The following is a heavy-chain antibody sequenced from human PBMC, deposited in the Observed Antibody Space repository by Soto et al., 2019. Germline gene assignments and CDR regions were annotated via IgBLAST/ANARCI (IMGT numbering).Heavy chain of an antibody. D-gene: IGHD6-19*01. CDR3: AKIGGSGWYCDY. CDR1: GFTFSSYA. CDR2: ISGSGGST. V-gene: IGHV3-23*01. J-gene: IGHJ4*02. Sequence: EVQLLESGGGLVQPGGSLRLSCAASGFTFSSYAMSWVRQAPGKGLEWVSAISGSGGSTYYADSVKGRFTISRDNSKNPLYLQMNSLRAEDTAVYYCAKIGGSGWYCDYWGQGTLVTVSS.